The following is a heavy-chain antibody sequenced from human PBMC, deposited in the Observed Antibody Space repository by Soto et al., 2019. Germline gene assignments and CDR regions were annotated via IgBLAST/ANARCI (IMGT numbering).Heavy chain of an antibody. D-gene: IGHD3-22*01. CDR2: INAGNGNT. Sequence: QVQLVQSGAEVKKPGASVKVSCKASGYTFTSYAMHWVRQGPGQRLEWMGWINAGNGNTKYSQKFQGRVTITRDTSASTDYMELSSLRSEDTAVYYCAREHYYDSSGLRTWGQGTLVTVSS. J-gene: IGHJ5*02. V-gene: IGHV1-3*01. CDR1: GYTFTSYA. CDR3: AREHYYDSSGLRT.